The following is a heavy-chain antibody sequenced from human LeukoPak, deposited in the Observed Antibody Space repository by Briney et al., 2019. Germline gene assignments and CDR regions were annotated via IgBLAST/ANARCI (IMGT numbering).Heavy chain of an antibody. CDR3: AKVPYCSDGICSGGIYDY. V-gene: IGHV3-23*01. CDR2: ISGSGGST. D-gene: IGHD2-8*01. CDR1: GLTFRSYA. Sequence: HPGGSLRLSCAASGLTFRSYAVNWVRQAPGKGLEWVSGISGSGGSTFYADFVKGRFAISRDNSKNTLYLQMNSLRAEDTAMYHCAKVPYCSDGICSGGIYDYWGQGTLVTVSS. J-gene: IGHJ4*02.